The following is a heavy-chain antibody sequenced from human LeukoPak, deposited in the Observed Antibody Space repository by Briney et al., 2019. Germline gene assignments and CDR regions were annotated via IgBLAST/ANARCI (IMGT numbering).Heavy chain of an antibody. V-gene: IGHV4-59*01. CDR2: IYYSGST. CDR1: GGSISSYY. Sequence: PSETLSLTCTVSGGSISSYYWSWIRQPPGKGLEWIGYIYYSGSTNYNPSLKSRVTISVDTSKNQFSLKLSSETAADTAVYYCARVGIAVAGTLAFDIWGQGTMVTVSS. J-gene: IGHJ3*02. CDR3: ARVGIAVAGTLAFDI. D-gene: IGHD6-19*01.